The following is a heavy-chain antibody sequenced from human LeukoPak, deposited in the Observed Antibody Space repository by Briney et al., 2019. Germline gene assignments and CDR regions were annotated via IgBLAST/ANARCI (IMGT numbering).Heavy chain of an antibody. CDR3: AKGFDFHFDY. D-gene: IGHD3-9*01. V-gene: IGHV3-30*02. CDR2: IRYDGSEK. J-gene: IGHJ4*02. Sequence: GGSLRLSCAASEFIFSNYGIHWVRQAPGKGLQWVAFIRYDGSEKYYVDSVKGRFTISRDNSKNTLYLQMNSLRTEDTAVYYCAKGFDFHFDYWGQGTLVTVSS. CDR1: EFIFSNYG.